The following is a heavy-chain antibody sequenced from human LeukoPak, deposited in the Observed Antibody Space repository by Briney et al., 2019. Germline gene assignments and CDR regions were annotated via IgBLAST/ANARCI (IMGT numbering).Heavy chain of an antibody. CDR2: ISPSGGST. V-gene: IGHV1-46*01. CDR3: ARDPPDPHIVVVPAARLDY. D-gene: IGHD2-2*01. CDR1: GYTFTSNY. Sequence: VASVKVSCKAFGYTFTSNYMHWVRQAPGQGPEWMGVISPSGGSTTYAQKFQGRVTLTRDTSISTAYMELSRLRSDDTAVYYCARDPPDPHIVVVPAARLDYWGQGTLVTVSS. J-gene: IGHJ4*02.